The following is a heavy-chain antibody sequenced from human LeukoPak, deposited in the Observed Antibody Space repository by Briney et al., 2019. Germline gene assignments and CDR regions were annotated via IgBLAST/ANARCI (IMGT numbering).Heavy chain of an antibody. CDR3: ARLPERFLEWLLETDSGVY. Sequence: PSETLSLTCTVSGGSISSSSYYWGWIRQPPGKGLEWIGSIYYSGSTYYNPSLKSRVTISVDTSKNQFSLKLSSVTAADTAVYYCARLPERFLEWLLETDSGVYWGQGTLVTVSS. J-gene: IGHJ4*02. CDR1: GGSISSSSYY. CDR2: IYYSGST. D-gene: IGHD3-3*01. V-gene: IGHV4-39*01.